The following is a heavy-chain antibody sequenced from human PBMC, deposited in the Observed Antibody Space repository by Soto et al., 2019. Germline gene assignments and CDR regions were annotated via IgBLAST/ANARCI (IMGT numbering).Heavy chain of an antibody. Sequence: PGGSLRLSCAASGFTFSSYGMHWVRQAPGKGMEWVAVIWYDGSNKYYADSVKGRFTISRDNSKNTLYLQMNSLRAEDTAVYYCARGSDYDFWSGYYVYYYYYGMDVWGQGTTVTVSS. V-gene: IGHV3-33*01. CDR3: ARGSDYDFWSGYYVYYYYYGMDV. CDR1: GFTFSSYG. J-gene: IGHJ6*02. D-gene: IGHD3-3*01. CDR2: IWYDGSNK.